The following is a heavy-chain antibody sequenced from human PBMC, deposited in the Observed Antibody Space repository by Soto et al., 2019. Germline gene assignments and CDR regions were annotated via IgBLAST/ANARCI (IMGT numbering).Heavy chain of an antibody. CDR2: IYYSGST. CDR3: ARHGGRLAWAFDI. V-gene: IGHV4-39*01. Sequence: QLQLQESGPGLVKPSETLSLTCTVSGGSISSSSYYWGWIRQPPGKGLEWIGSIYYSGSTYYNPSLKSRVTISVDTSKNQFSLKLSSVTAADTAVYYCARHGGRLAWAFDIWGQGTMVTVSS. J-gene: IGHJ3*02. CDR1: GGSISSSSYY. D-gene: IGHD2-15*01.